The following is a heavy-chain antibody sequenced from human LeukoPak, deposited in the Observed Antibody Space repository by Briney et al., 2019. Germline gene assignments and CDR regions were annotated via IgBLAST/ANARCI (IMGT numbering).Heavy chain of an antibody. CDR1: GFTFDDYA. J-gene: IGHJ4*02. V-gene: IGHV3-43D*03. CDR3: AKDRVPLAARPLHFDY. D-gene: IGHD6-6*01. CDR2: ISWDGGST. Sequence: GGSLRLSCAASGFTFDDYAMHWVRQAPGKGLEWVSLISWDGGSTYYADSVKGRFTISRDNSKNTLYLQMNSLRAEDTAAYYCAKDRVPLAARPLHFDYWGQGTLVTVSS.